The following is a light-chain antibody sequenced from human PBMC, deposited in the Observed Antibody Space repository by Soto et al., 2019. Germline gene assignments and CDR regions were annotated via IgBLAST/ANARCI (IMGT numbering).Light chain of an antibody. CDR3: SSFTDTGTVM. Sequence: QSVLTQPASVSGSPGQSFTIPRTGSSSDVGAYHSVSWYQQHPGKAPKLIIFDVSNRPSGVSNRFSGSKSGNTASLTISGLQAEDEADYYCSSFTDTGTVMFGGGTNLTVL. CDR2: DVS. J-gene: IGLJ3*02. V-gene: IGLV2-14*03. CDR1: SSDVGAYHS.